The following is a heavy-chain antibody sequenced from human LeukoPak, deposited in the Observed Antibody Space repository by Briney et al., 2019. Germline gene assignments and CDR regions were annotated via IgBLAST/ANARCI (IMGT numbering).Heavy chain of an antibody. J-gene: IGHJ4*02. CDR2: IWYDGSNK. CDR1: GFTFSSYG. V-gene: IGHV3-33*01. CDR3: ARGPRKITPEYYFDY. D-gene: IGHD4-23*01. Sequence: QPGGSLRLPCAASGFTFSSYGMHWVRQAPGKGLEWVAVIWYDGSNKYYADSVKGRFTISRDNSKNTLYLQMNSLRAEDTAVYYCARGPRKITPEYYFDYWGQGTLVTVSS.